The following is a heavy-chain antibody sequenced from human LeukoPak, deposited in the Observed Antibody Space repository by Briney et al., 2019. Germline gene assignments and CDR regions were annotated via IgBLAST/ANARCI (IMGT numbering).Heavy chain of an antibody. Sequence: SGGSLRLSCAASGFTFSSYAMSWVRQAPGKGLEWVSAISGSGGSTYYADSVKGRFTISRDNSKNTLYPQMNSLRAEDTAVYYCAKNIALTGEFDSWGQGTLVTVSS. V-gene: IGHV3-23*01. CDR2: ISGSGGST. CDR1: GFTFSSYA. D-gene: IGHD7-27*01. J-gene: IGHJ4*02. CDR3: AKNIALTGEFDS.